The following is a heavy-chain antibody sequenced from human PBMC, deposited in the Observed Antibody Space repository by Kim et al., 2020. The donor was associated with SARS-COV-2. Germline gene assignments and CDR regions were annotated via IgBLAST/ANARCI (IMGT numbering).Heavy chain of an antibody. Sequence: GGSLRLSCAASGFTLSTFVTSWVRQAPGKGLEWVSAITEGVGVTYYADSVKGRFTISRDNSKNTLYLQMNSLRAEDTAIYYCAKPDGPDFWGQGTLVTVSS. V-gene: IGHV3-23*01. CDR2: ITEGVGVT. J-gene: IGHJ5*01. CDR1: GFTLSTFV. CDR3: AKPDGPDF.